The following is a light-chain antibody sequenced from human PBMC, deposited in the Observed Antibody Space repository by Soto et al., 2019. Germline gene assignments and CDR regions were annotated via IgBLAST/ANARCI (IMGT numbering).Light chain of an antibody. V-gene: IGKV3-20*01. CDR3: QQYGSSLLT. CDR1: QSVSSSY. Sequence: ENVLTQSPGTLSLSPGERATLSCRASQSVSSSYLAWYQQKPGQAPRLLIYGASSRATGIPDRFSGSGSGTDFTLTISRLEPEDFALYYCQQYGSSLLTFGGGTKVEIK. CDR2: GAS. J-gene: IGKJ4*01.